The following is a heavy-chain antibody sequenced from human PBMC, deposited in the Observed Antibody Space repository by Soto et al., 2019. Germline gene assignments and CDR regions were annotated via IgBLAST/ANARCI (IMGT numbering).Heavy chain of an antibody. D-gene: IGHD3-9*01. V-gene: IGHV5-51*01. CDR1: GYSFTSYW. CDR2: IYPGDSDT. CDR3: SRGLTGYYMGYYYYYYMDV. Sequence: GESLKISCKGSGYSFTSYWIGWVRQMPGKGLEWMGIIYPGDSDTRYSPSFQGQVTISADKSKNQFSLKLSSVTAADTAVYYCSRGLTGYYMGYYYYYYMDVWGKGTTVTVSS. J-gene: IGHJ6*03.